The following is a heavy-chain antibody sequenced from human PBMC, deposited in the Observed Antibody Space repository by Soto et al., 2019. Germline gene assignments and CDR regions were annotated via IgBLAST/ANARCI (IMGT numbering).Heavy chain of an antibody. D-gene: IGHD3-22*01. CDR3: ARAPDYYDSSGHFRH. CDR2: IYHSGST. Sequence: SETLSLTCAVPGGSISSGGYSWSWIRQPPGKGLEWIGYIYHSGSTYYNRSLKSRVTISIDRSKNQFSLNLSSVTAADTAVYYCARAPDYYDSSGHFRHWGQGTLVTVSS. CDR1: GGSISSGGYS. V-gene: IGHV4-30-2*01. J-gene: IGHJ1*01.